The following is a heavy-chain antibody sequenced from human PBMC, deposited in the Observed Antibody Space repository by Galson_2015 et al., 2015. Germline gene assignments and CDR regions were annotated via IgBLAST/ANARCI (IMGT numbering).Heavy chain of an antibody. V-gene: IGHV3-30-3*01. CDR3: ARGYDYDSSGYPSPDV. CDR2: ISYDGSNK. J-gene: IGHJ4*02. CDR1: GFTFSSYA. Sequence: SLRLSCAASGFTFSSYAMNWVRQAPGKGLEWVADISYDGSNKYYAAFVKGRFTISRDNSKNTLYLQMNSLRAEDTAVYDCARGYDYDSSGYPSPDVWGQGTLVTVSS. D-gene: IGHD3-22*01.